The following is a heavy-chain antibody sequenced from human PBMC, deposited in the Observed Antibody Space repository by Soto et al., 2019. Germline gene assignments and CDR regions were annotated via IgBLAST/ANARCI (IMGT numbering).Heavy chain of an antibody. CDR1: GGSISSYC. D-gene: IGHD4-17*01. CDR2: IYYSGST. Sequence: LEILSLTCTVSGGSISSYCWSWIRQPPGKGLEWIGYIYYSGSTNYNPSLKSRVTISVDTSKNQFSLKLSSVTAADTAVYYCARRYGPGFDYWGQGTLVTVSS. V-gene: IGHV4-59*08. CDR3: ARRYGPGFDY. J-gene: IGHJ4*02.